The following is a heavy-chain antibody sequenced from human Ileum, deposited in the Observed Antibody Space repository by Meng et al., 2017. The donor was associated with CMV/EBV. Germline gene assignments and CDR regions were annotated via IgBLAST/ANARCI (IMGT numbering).Heavy chain of an antibody. Sequence: SVKVSCKTSGCTFISYAISWVRQVPGQGLEWMGGISPIFGTPNYAERFQGRVTITADESTSTAYMELSSLGSEDTAVYYCARPSGRYCSGGRWHLSSYGMDFWGQGTTVTVSS. CDR1: GCTFISYA. V-gene: IGHV1-69*13. D-gene: IGHD2-15*01. J-gene: IGHJ6*02. CDR2: ISPIFGTP. CDR3: ARPSGRYCSGGRWHLSSYGMDF.